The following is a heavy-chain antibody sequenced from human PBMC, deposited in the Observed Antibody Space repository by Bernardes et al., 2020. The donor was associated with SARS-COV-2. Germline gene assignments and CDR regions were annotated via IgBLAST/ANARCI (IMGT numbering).Heavy chain of an antibody. CDR3: ARQIVVVPAAIGEENWFDP. CDR1: GGSISSSSYY. V-gene: IGHV4-39*01. CDR2: IYYSGST. Sequence: SETLSLTCTVSGGSISSSSYYWGWIRQPPGKGLEWIVSIYYSGSTYYNPSLKSRVTISVDTSKNQFSLKLSSVTAADTAVYYCARQIVVVPAAIGEENWFDPWGQGTLVTVSS. D-gene: IGHD2-2*01. J-gene: IGHJ5*02.